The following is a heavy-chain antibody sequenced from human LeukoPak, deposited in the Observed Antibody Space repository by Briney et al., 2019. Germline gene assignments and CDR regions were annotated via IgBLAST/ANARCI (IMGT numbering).Heavy chain of an antibody. Sequence: PSETLSLTCTISGGSVSDYYWSWIRQSPGKGLEWIGYIYHTGSTSYSPSLKSRVTISVDKSKNQFSLKLSSVTAADTAVYYCARVKQMVSRTTYYYDSSGYSLHFDYWGQGTLVTVSS. CDR1: GGSVSDYY. CDR2: IYHTGST. D-gene: IGHD3-22*01. V-gene: IGHV4-59*02. CDR3: ARVKQMVSRTTYYYDSSGYSLHFDY. J-gene: IGHJ4*02.